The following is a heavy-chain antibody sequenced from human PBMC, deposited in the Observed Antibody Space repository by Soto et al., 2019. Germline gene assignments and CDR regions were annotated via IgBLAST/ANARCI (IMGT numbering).Heavy chain of an antibody. D-gene: IGHD6-19*01. CDR3: ARRIAVGGSYYFDY. V-gene: IGHV3-15*07. CDR1: DFTFSHSW. J-gene: IGHJ4*02. CDR2: IQSKVDGETT. Sequence: EVHLVESGGGFVKPGGSLRLSCAAFDFTFSHSWMDWVRQAPEKGLEWVGRIQSKVDGETTNYAAPVEGWYTISRDDSRHTLYLQMNNLKTEDTAVYYCARRIAVGGSYYFDYRGQGTQVTVSS.